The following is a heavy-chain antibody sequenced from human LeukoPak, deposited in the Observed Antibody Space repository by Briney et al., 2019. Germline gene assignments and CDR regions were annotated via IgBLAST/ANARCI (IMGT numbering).Heavy chain of an antibody. CDR3: AREGRFGFGELRFDY. V-gene: IGHV3-7*01. J-gene: IGHJ4*02. CDR1: GFTLRIYW. D-gene: IGHD3-10*01. Sequence: GGSLRLPCAASGFTLRIYWMSWVRQSTGKGLEWVANIKQDGSEKYSVDSVKGRFTISRDNAKNSLYLQMNSLRAEDTAVYYCAREGRFGFGELRFDYWGQGTLVTVSS. CDR2: IKQDGSEK.